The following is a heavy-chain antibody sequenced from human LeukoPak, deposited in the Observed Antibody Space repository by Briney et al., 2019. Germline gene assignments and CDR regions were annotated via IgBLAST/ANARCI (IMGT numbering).Heavy chain of an antibody. CDR2: INPSGGST. V-gene: IGHV1-46*01. D-gene: IGHD3-10*01. J-gene: IGHJ4*02. Sequence: ASVKVSCKASGYSFTSYYMHWVRQAPGRGLEWMGIINPSGGSTSYAQKFQGRVTMTRDTSTSTVYMELSSLRSEDTAVYYCAGVSDLYFDYWGQGTLVTVSS. CDR3: AGVSDLYFDY. CDR1: GYSFTSYY.